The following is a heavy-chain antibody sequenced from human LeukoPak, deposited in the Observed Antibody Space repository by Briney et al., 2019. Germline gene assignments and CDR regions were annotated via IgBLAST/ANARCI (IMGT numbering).Heavy chain of an antibody. CDR2: IIPIFGTA. CDR3: ARDRYGYGQFDY. CDR1: GGTFSSYA. D-gene: IGHD4-17*01. Sequence: SVKVSCKASGGTFSSYAISWVRRAPGQGLEWMGGIIPIFGTANYAQKFQGRVTITADESTSTAYMELSSLRSEDTAVYYCARDRYGYGQFDYWGQGTLVTVSS. V-gene: IGHV1-69*13. J-gene: IGHJ4*02.